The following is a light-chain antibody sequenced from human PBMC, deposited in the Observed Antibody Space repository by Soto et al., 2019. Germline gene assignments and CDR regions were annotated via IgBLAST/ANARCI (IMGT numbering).Light chain of an antibody. J-gene: IGLJ3*02. CDR1: SGSIASNY. V-gene: IGLV6-57*01. CDR2: EDN. Sequence: NFMLTQPHSVSESPGKTVIISCTRTSGSIASNYVQWYQQRPGSSPTTVIYEDNQRPSGVPDRFSGSIDSSTTSAPLTISGLETEDEADYYCQSYDATNQVFGGGTKLTVL. CDR3: QSYDATNQV.